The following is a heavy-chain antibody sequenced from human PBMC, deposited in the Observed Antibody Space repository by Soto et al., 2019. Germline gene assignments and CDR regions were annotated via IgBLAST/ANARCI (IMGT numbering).Heavy chain of an antibody. CDR3: TTGFTRLAAFDI. J-gene: IGHJ3*02. CDR1: GFTFSSHA. Sequence: GGSLRLSCAASGFTFSSHAINWVRQAPGKGLEWVGRIKSKTDGGTTDYAAPVKGRFTISRDDSKNTLYLQMNSLKTEDTAVYYCTTGFTRLAAFDIWGQGTMVTVS. D-gene: IGHD6-6*01. V-gene: IGHV3-15*07. CDR2: IKSKTDGGTT.